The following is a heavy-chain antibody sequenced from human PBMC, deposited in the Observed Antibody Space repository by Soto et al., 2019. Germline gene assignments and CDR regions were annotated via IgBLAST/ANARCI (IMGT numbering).Heavy chain of an antibody. CDR3: ARVSLSWFDP. CDR2: ISPIFGSA. J-gene: IGHJ5*02. Sequence: QVQLEQSGAEVKKPGSSVKVSCQASGVTFTSSSFSWVRQAPGQGLEWMGGISPIFGSANYAQNFQGIVTITADKSTSTVYLDLTSLKFEDTAVYYCARVSLSWFDPWGQGPLVIVSS. V-gene: IGHV1-69*06. CDR1: GVTFTSSS.